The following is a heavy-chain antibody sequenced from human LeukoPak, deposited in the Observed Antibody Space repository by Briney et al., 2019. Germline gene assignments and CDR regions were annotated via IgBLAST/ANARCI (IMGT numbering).Heavy chain of an antibody. CDR3: ARVGTGEGY. J-gene: IGHJ4*02. Sequence: PGGSLRLSCAASGFTVNSNYMSWVRQAPGKGLEWVSVIYSGGSTYYAGSVKGRFTNSRDNSKNTLYRQMNSVRAEDTAVYYCARVGTGEGYWGQGTLVTVSS. CDR1: GFTVNSNY. V-gene: IGHV3-53*01. CDR2: IYSGGST. D-gene: IGHD7-27*01.